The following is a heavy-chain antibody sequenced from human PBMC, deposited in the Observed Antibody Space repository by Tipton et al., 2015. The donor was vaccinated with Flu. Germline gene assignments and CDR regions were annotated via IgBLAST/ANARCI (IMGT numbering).Heavy chain of an antibody. CDR2: IYYSGST. CDR1: GGSISSSSYY. D-gene: IGHD2-2*01. CDR3: AGRDSAVRLYYFDY. Sequence: LRLSCTVSGGSISSSSYYWGWIRQPPGKGLEWIGSIYYSGSTYYNPSLKSRVTISVDTSKNQFSLKLSSVTAADTAVYYCAGRDSAVRLYYFDYWGQGTLVTVSS. J-gene: IGHJ4*02. V-gene: IGHV4-39*01.